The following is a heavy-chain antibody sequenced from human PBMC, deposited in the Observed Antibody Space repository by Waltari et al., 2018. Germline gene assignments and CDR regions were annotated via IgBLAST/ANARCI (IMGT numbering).Heavy chain of an antibody. V-gene: IGHV4-39*07. CDR3: ARESGRDYYLDY. CDR2: IHYSGST. CDR1: GGSISSSVYY. J-gene: IGHJ4*02. D-gene: IGHD3-10*01. Sequence: QLQLQESGPGLVKPSETLSLTCTVSGGSISSSVYYWGWIRQSPGQGLAWIGIIHYSGSTHYNPSLRSRVTISVDTSKNHFSRELSSVTAADTAVYYCARESGRDYYLDYWGQGTLVTVSS.